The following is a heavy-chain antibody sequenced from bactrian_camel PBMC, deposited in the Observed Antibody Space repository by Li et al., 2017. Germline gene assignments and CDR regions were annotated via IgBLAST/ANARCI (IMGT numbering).Heavy chain of an antibody. Sequence: HVQLVESGGGSVQAGGSLRLSCTASGDTRSTYCMGWFRQAPGGERALVAGIGGDGMTNYTDSVKDRFTISKDNAKNNLYLQMNSLKPEDTAMYYCVTQGYAYDDWCRPEYNRWGQGTQVTVS. CDR2: IGGDGMT. CDR3: VTQGYAYDDWCRPEYNR. D-gene: IGHD3*01. CDR1: GDTRSTYC. V-gene: IGHV3S55*01. J-gene: IGHJ4*01.